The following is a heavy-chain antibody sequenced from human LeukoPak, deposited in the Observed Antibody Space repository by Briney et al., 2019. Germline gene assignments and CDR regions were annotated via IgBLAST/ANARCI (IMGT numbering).Heavy chain of an antibody. CDR2: INPNSGGT. J-gene: IGHJ5*02. CDR3: AREREELLWFGEPRGWFDP. D-gene: IGHD3-10*01. Sequence: ASVKVSCKASGYTFTGYYMHRVRQAPGQGLEWMGWINPNSGGTNYAQKFKGRVTMTRDTSISTAYMELSRLRSDDTAVYYCAREREELLWFGEPRGWFDPWGQGTLVTVSS. V-gene: IGHV1-2*02. CDR1: GYTFTGYY.